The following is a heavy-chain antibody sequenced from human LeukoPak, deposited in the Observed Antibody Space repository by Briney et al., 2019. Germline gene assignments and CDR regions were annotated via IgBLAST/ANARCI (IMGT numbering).Heavy chain of an antibody. Sequence: SETLSLTCAVYGGSFSGYYWSWIRQPPGKGLEWIGYIYHSGSTYYNPSLKSRVTISVDRSKNQFSLKLSSVTAADTAVYYCARDRGDSSGYYFDYWGQGTLVTVSS. CDR2: IYHSGST. CDR3: ARDRGDSSGYYFDY. J-gene: IGHJ4*02. D-gene: IGHD3-22*01. V-gene: IGHV4-30-2*01. CDR1: GGSFSGYY.